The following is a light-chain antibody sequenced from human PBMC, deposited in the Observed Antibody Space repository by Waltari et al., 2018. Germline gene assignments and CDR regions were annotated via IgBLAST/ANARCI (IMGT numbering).Light chain of an antibody. CDR1: QSVRTW. CDR2: KAS. V-gene: IGKV1-5*03. CDR3: QQCNTYS. J-gene: IGKJ2*01. Sequence: DIQMTQSPSTLSASVGDRVTITCRASQSVRTWLAWYQQKPGKAPKLLIYKASSLESGVSSRVSGSGSGTDFTLTISNLQPDDFATYDCQQCNTYSFGQGTRLEIK.